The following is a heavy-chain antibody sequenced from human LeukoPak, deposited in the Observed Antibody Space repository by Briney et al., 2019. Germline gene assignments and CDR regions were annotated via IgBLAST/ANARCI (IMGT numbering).Heavy chain of an antibody. Sequence: PSETLPLTCAVYGGSFSGYYWSWIRQPPGKGLEWIGEINHSGSTNYNPSLKSRVTISVDTSKNQFSLKLSSVTAADTAVYYCARQNGGSWNYYYYMDVWGKGTTVTVSS. CDR1: GGSFSGYY. V-gene: IGHV4-34*01. D-gene: IGHD1-26*01. CDR3: ARQNGGSWNYYYYMDV. CDR2: INHSGST. J-gene: IGHJ6*03.